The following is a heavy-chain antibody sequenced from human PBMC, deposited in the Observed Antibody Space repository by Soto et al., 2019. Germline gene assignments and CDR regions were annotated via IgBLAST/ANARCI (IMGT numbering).Heavy chain of an antibody. Sequence: SETLSLTCTVSGGSISSYYWSWIRQPPGKGLEWIGYIYYSGSTNYNPSLKSRVTISVDTSKNQFSLKLSSVTAADTAVYYCARATYCSITSCYKISDYYYYMDVWGKGTTVTLSS. CDR2: IYYSGST. J-gene: IGHJ6*03. V-gene: IGHV4-59*01. CDR3: ARATYCSITSCYKISDYYYYMDV. CDR1: GGSISSYY. D-gene: IGHD2-2*02.